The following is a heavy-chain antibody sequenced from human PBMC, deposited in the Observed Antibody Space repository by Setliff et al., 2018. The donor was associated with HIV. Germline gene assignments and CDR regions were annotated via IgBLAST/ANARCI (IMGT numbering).Heavy chain of an antibody. D-gene: IGHD6-6*01. CDR1: GYTFTSYY. CDR2: INPSGGST. J-gene: IGHJ4*02. CDR3: ARWYGFHSSSSVLGF. V-gene: IGHV1-46*01. Sequence: ASVKVSCKASGYTFTSYYMHWVRQAPGQGLEWMGIINPSGGSTSYAQWFQGRVTMTRDTSTSTVYMELSSLRSEDTAVYYCARWYGFHSSSSVLGFWGQGTLVTVSS.